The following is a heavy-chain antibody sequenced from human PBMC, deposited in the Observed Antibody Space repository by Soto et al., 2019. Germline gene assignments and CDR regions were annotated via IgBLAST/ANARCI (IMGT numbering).Heavy chain of an antibody. CDR3: ARDHLYSSSWSYWYFDL. CDR2: IYSGGST. J-gene: IGHJ2*01. D-gene: IGHD6-13*01. CDR1: GFTVSSNY. V-gene: IGHV3-66*01. Sequence: EVPLVESGGGLVQPGGSLRLSCAASGFTVSSNYMSWVRQAPGKGLEWVSVIYSGGSTYYADSVKGRFTISRDNSKNTLYLQMNSLRAEDTAVYYCARDHLYSSSWSYWYFDLWGRGTLVTVSS.